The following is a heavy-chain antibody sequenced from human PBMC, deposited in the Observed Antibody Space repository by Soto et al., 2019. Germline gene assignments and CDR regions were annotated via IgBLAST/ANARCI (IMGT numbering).Heavy chain of an antibody. V-gene: IGHV3-21*01. CDR2: ISSSSSYI. D-gene: IGHD2-15*01. CDR3: ARDGYCSGGSCYTSDDAFDI. J-gene: IGHJ3*02. Sequence: EVQLVESGGGLVKPGGSLRLSCAASGFTFSSYSMNWVRQAPGKGLEWVSSISSSSSYIYYADSVKGRFTISSDNAKNLLYLQMNSLRAEDTAVYYCARDGYCSGGSCYTSDDAFDIWGQGTMVTVSS. CDR1: GFTFSSYS.